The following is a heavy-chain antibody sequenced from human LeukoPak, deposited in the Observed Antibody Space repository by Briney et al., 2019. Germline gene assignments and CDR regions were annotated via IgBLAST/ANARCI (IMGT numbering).Heavy chain of an antibody. Sequence: GESLKISCQASGYSFASYWIGWVRQMPGKGLEWMGIIYPGDSDATYSPSFQGQVTMSADKSINTAYLQWSSLKASDTAMYFCARKRGTFDYWGQGTLVTVSS. CDR3: ARKRGTFDY. CDR2: IYPGDSDA. CDR1: GYSFASYW. V-gene: IGHV5-51*01. J-gene: IGHJ4*02.